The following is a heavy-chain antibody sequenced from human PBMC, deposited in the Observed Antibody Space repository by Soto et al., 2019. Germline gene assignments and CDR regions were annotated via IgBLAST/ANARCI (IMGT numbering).Heavy chain of an antibody. CDR3: AKDAEAWLAGNWFDP. J-gene: IGHJ5*02. D-gene: IGHD6-19*01. Sequence: EVQLVESGGGLVQPGRSLRLSCAASGFTFDDYAMHWVRQAPGKGLEWVSGISWNSGSIGYADSVKGRFTISRDNAKNSLYLQMNSLRAEDTALYYCAKDAEAWLAGNWFDPWGQGTLVTVSS. V-gene: IGHV3-9*01. CDR2: ISWNSGSI. CDR1: GFTFDDYA.